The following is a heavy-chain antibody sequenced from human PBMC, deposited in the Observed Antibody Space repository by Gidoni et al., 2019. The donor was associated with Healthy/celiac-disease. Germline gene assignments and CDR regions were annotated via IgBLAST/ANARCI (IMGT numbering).Heavy chain of an antibody. J-gene: IGHJ4*02. V-gene: IGHV3-73*02. D-gene: IGHD3-16*02. CDR3: VITFGGVIETIDY. Sequence: EVQLGESGGGLVQPGGSLTLSCAASGFTFSGSAMHWVRQASGKGLEWVGRIRSKANSYATAYAASVKGRFTISRDDSKNTAYLQMNSLKTEDTAVYYCVITFGGVIETIDYWGQGTLVTVSS. CDR2: IRSKANSYAT. CDR1: GFTFSGSA.